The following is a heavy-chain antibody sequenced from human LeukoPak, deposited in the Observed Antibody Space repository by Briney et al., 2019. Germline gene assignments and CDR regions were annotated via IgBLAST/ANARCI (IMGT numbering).Heavy chain of an antibody. Sequence: GGSLTFPCVCSGFSFSSFAMSWVRQAPGKGLEWVSTVSGGGAYTYYADSVKGSFTVSRDDCKSMHYLQMNSLRPEDTALYFCAKGITVSAGFYLDSWGEGTLVTVSS. V-gene: IGHV3-23*01. CDR3: AKGITVSAGFYLDS. CDR2: VSGGGAYT. J-gene: IGHJ4*02. CDR1: GFSFSSFA. D-gene: IGHD2-8*01.